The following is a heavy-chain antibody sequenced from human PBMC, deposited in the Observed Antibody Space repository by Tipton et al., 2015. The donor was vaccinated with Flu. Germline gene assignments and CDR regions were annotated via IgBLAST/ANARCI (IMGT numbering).Heavy chain of an antibody. CDR2: ISFDGSEK. V-gene: IGHV3-30*03. Sequence: SLRLSCETSGFTFGSYGMHWVRQAPGKGLEWVSLISFDGSEKYYANSVKGRFAISRVNSRSTLYLQMNSLRAGDTAVYYCAVPWGVVRLGYWGRGTLVTVSS. J-gene: IGHJ4*02. D-gene: IGHD3-16*01. CDR1: GFTFGSYG. CDR3: AVPWGVVRLGY.